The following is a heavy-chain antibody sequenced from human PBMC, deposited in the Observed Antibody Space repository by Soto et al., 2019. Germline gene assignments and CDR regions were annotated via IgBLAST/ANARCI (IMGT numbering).Heavy chain of an antibody. CDR3: ARAELVGATDY. J-gene: IGHJ4*02. CDR1: GGSINSGGYY. V-gene: IGHV4-31*03. D-gene: IGHD1-26*01. CDR2: IYYRGST. Sequence: TLSLTSTVSGGSINSGGYYWSWIRQHPGKGLEWIGYIYYRGSTYYNPSLKSRVTISVDTSKNQFSLKLSSVTAADTAVYYCARAELVGATDYWGQGTLVTVSS.